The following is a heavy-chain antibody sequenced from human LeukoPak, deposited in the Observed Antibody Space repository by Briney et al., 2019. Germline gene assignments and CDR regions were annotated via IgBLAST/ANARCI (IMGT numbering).Heavy chain of an antibody. Sequence: ASVEVSCKASGGTFSSYAISWVRQAPGQGLEWMGGIIPIFGTANYAQKFQGRVTITADESTSTAYMELSSLRSEDTAVYYCARHPSGSYIGSLWDYWGQGTLVTVSS. J-gene: IGHJ4*02. CDR2: IIPIFGTA. CDR3: ARHPSGSYIGSLWDY. V-gene: IGHV1-69*13. D-gene: IGHD1-26*01. CDR1: GGTFSSYA.